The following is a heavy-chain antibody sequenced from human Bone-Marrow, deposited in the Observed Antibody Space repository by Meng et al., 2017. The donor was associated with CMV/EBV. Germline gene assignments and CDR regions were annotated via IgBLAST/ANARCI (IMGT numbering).Heavy chain of an antibody. Sequence: GESLKISCAASGFTFSSYWMSWVRQAPGKGLEWVANIKQDGSEKYYVDSVKGRFTISRDNARNSLYLQMNSLRAEDTAVYYCVRDPPSLPPTLRPWGHGTLVTVSS. CDR1: GFTFSSYW. J-gene: IGHJ5*02. CDR3: VRDPPSLPPTLRP. D-gene: IGHD3-16*02. CDR2: IKQDGSEK. V-gene: IGHV3-7*01.